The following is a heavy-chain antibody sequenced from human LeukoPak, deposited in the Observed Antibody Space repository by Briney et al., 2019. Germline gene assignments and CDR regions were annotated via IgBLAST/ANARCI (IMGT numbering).Heavy chain of an antibody. CDR3: ARGVEPLAANTLAY. CDR2: LYSEGNT. D-gene: IGHD1-14*01. J-gene: IGHJ4*02. CDR1: GFTVITND. V-gene: IGHV3-53*01. Sequence: GGSLRLSCAASGFTVITNDMTWVSQAPGKGLEWVSVLYSEGNTKYPDSVQGRFTISTDNSKNTLYLEMNSLSPDDTAVYYCARGVEPLAANTLAYWGQGTLVTVSS.